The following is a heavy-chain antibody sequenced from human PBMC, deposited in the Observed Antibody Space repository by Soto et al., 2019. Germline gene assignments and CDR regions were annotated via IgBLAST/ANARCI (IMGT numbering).Heavy chain of an antibody. D-gene: IGHD7-27*01. CDR2: IIPIFGTA. CDR3: ASTPRDWGCQEYYYYYYGMDV. J-gene: IGHJ6*02. V-gene: IGHV1-69*06. Sequence: QVQLVQSGAEVKKPGSSVKVSCKASGGTFSSYAISWVRQAPGQGLEWMGGIIPIFGTANYAQKFQGRVTITADKSTSTAYMELSSLRSEDTAVYYCASTPRDWGCQEYYYYYYGMDVWGQGTTVTVSS. CDR1: GGTFSSYA.